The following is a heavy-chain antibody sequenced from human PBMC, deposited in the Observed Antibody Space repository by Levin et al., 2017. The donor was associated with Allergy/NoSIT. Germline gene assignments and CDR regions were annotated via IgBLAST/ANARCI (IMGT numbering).Heavy chain of an antibody. Sequence: SETLSLTCAISGDSVSSNIAAWNWIRQSPSRGLEWLGRTYYRSKWYNDYAVSVKSRININPDTSKNQFSLQLNSVTPDDTAVYYCARGHLIGGGDNWFDPWGQGTLVTVSS. J-gene: IGHJ5*02. D-gene: IGHD1-26*01. CDR2: TYYRSKWYN. V-gene: IGHV6-1*01. CDR3: ARGHLIGGGDNWFDP. CDR1: GDSVSSNIAA.